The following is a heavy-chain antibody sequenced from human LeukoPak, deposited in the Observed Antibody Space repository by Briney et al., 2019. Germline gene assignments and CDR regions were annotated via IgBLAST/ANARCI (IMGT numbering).Heavy chain of an antibody. Sequence: GGSLRLSCLGSGFNFRYFWMSWVRQAPGKGLEWVSAISGSGGSTYYADSVKGRFTISRDNSKNTLYLQMNSLRAEDTAVYYCAKEGYCTNGVCRYFDYWGQGTLVTVSS. J-gene: IGHJ4*02. CDR1: GFNFRYFW. CDR3: AKEGYCTNGVCRYFDY. CDR2: ISGSGGST. V-gene: IGHV3-23*01. D-gene: IGHD2-8*01.